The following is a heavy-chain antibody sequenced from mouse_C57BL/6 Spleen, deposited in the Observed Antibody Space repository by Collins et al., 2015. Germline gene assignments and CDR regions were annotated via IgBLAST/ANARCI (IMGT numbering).Heavy chain of an antibody. D-gene: IGHD1-1*01. CDR3: ARSPHYYGSSYAMDY. V-gene: IGHV1-66*01. Sequence: QVQLQQSGPELVKPGASVKISCKASGYSFTSYYIHWVKQRPGQGLEWIGWIYPGSGNTKYNEKFKGKATLTADTSSSTAYMQLSSLTSEDSAVYYCARSPHYYGSSYAMDYWGQGTSVTV. J-gene: IGHJ4*01. CDR2: IYPGSGNT. CDR1: GYSFTSYY.